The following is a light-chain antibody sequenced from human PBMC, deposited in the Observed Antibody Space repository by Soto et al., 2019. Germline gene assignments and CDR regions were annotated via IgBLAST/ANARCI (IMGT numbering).Light chain of an antibody. V-gene: IGKV2-30*01. J-gene: IGKJ1*01. CDR1: QSLVYSDGNTY. Sequence: DVVMTQSPLSLPVTLGQPASISCRSSQSLVYSDGNTYLNWFQQRPGQSPRRLIYKVSNRDSGVPGRLSGVGSGTDFTLKISRVEAEDVGLYSCMQSTHWPRTFGQGTKVEIK. CDR3: MQSTHWPRT. CDR2: KVS.